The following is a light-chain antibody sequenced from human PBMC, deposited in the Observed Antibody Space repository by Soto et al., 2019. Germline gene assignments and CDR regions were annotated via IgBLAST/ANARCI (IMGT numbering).Light chain of an antibody. Sequence: DIQMTQSPSTLSASVGDRVTITCRASQSISSWLAWYQQKPGKAPMLLIYKASSLESGVPSRFSGSGSGTEFTLTISSLQPDDFATYYRQQYNSYPLTFGGGTKVDIK. CDR2: KAS. J-gene: IGKJ4*01. V-gene: IGKV1-5*03. CDR3: QQYNSYPLT. CDR1: QSISSW.